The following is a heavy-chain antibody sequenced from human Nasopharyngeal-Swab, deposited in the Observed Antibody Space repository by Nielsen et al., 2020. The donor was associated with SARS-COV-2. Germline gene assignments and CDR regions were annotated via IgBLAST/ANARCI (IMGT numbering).Heavy chain of an antibody. CDR2: ITSSSSYI. J-gene: IGHJ4*02. V-gene: IGHV3-21*01. Sequence: RQSRGKGLEGVSSITSSSSYIYYADSVKGRFTISRDNAKNSLYLQMNSLRAEDTAVYYCAREGRYFDWLLSGYFDYWGQGTLVTVSS. CDR3: AREGRYFDWLLSGYFDY. D-gene: IGHD3-9*01.